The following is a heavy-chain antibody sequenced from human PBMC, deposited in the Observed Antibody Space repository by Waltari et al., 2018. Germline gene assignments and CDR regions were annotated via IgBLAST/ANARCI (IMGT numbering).Heavy chain of an antibody. D-gene: IGHD4-17*01. CDR3: ARGGGDYGSYYYYYGMDV. J-gene: IGHJ6*02. V-gene: IGHV4-39*07. CDR2: VYYSGGT. Sequence: QLQLQESGPGLVKPSETLSLTCTVSGGSISSSSYYWGWIRQPPGKGLEWSGSVYYSGGTYYNPSLKRRVTISVDPSKNQFSLKLSAVTSAYTAVYYCARGGGDYGSYYYYYGMDVWGQGTTVTVSS. CDR1: GGSISSSSYY.